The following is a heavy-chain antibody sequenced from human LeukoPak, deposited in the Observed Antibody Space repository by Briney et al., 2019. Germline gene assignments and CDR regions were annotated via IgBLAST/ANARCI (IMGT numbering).Heavy chain of an antibody. CDR1: GFTFNSYA. Sequence: GGSLTLSCAASGFTFNSYAMSWVPQATGEGLEWVSAFSGGGGSTYYADSVKGRFTISRDNSKNTLYLQMNSLRAEDTAVYYCAKDGASMIVVVRYYFDYWGQGTLVTVSS. V-gene: IGHV3-23*01. CDR2: FSGGGGST. J-gene: IGHJ4*02. D-gene: IGHD3-22*01. CDR3: AKDGASMIVVVRYYFDY.